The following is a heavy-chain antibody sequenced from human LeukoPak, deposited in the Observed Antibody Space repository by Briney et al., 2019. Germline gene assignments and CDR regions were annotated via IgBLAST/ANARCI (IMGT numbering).Heavy chain of an antibody. CDR1: EYTFANYD. D-gene: IGHD2-21*01. CDR2: MNPYSTNT. J-gene: IGHJ4*02. CDR3: ARATGGDLLSEF. Sequence: EASVKVSCKASEYTFANYDITWVRQAPGRGLEWMGRMNPYSTNTGYARKFQGRLSMTRDTSITTAYMELSSLTSEDTAVYYCARATGGDLLSEFWGQGSPITVSS. V-gene: IGHV1-8*01.